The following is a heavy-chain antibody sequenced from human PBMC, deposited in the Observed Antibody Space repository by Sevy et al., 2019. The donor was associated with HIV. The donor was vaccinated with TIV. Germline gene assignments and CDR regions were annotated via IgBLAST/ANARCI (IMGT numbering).Heavy chain of an antibody. CDR3: AKDFTGYNGMDV. CDR1: GITFSTSG. V-gene: IGHV3-30*18. CDR2: ISYHGRYK. Sequence: GGSLRLSCVVSGITFSTSGMHWVRQAPGKGLEWVEVISYHGRYKFYADSVKGRSTISRDNSKNILYLQMISLRAEDTAVYYCAKDFTGYNGMDVWGQGTMVTVSS. D-gene: IGHD3-9*01. J-gene: IGHJ6*02.